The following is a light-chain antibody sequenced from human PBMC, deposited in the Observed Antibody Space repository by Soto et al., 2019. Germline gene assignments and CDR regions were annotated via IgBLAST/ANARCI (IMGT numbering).Light chain of an antibody. CDR3: QQSYSTPRT. V-gene: IGKV1-39*01. J-gene: IGKJ1*01. Sequence: IEMTQSPSTLSASIGDTVTITCRASQSINRWVAWYQQKPGKAPKLLIYAASSLQSGVPSRFSGSGSGTDFTLTISSLQPEDFATYYCQQSYSTPRTFGQGTKVDIK. CDR2: AAS. CDR1: QSINRW.